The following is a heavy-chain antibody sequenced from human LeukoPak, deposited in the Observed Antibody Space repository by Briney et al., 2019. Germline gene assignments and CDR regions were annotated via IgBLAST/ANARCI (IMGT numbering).Heavy chain of an antibody. CDR1: GGSNSTYY. D-gene: IGHD4-17*01. J-gene: IGHJ4*02. CDR3: ARDNGDHSFDN. CDR2: ISYTGST. V-gene: IGHV4-59*01. Sequence: PSETLSLTCTVTGGSNSTYYWSWIRQRPGKGLEWMGYISYTGSTDYNPSLKRRVTMSVDTSKNQFSLKVSSVTAADTAVYYCARDNGDHSFDNWGQGTLVTVSS.